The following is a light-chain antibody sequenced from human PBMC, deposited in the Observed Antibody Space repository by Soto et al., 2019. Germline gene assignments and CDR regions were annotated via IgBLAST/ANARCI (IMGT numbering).Light chain of an antibody. CDR2: QDS. J-gene: IGLJ2*01. CDR3: QAWDSSVVV. Sequence: SSELTQPPSVSVSPGQTASITCSGDKLGDKYACWYQQKPGQSPVLVIYQDSKRPSGIPERFSGSNSGNTATLTISGTQAMDEADYYCQAWDSSVVVFGGGPKLTVL. CDR1: KLGDKY. V-gene: IGLV3-1*01.